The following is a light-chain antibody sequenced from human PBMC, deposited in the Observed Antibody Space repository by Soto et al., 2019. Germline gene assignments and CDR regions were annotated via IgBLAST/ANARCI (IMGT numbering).Light chain of an antibody. CDR3: QKYGNAPRT. V-gene: IGKV3-20*01. CDR2: GAS. CDR1: QTVSSSN. Sequence: EIVLTQSPGTLSLSPGERATLSCRASQTVSSSNLAWYQQKPGQAPKVLIYGASSRATGVPDRFSGSGSGTDFILTISRLEPENCPVYYCQKYGNAPRTFGQGAKVQI. J-gene: IGKJ1*01.